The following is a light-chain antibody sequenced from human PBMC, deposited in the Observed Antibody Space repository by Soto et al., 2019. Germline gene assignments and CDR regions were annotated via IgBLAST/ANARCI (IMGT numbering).Light chain of an antibody. V-gene: IGLV2-14*03. CDR2: DVS. CDR1: SSAVGAYNY. Sequence: ALTQPASVSGSPGQSITISCTGTSSAVGAYNYVSWYQQHPGKVPKLMIYDVSDRPSGVSNRFSGSKSGNTASLTISGLQAEDEADYYCSSFTRSNSYVFGTGTKLTVL. J-gene: IGLJ1*01. CDR3: SSFTRSNSYV.